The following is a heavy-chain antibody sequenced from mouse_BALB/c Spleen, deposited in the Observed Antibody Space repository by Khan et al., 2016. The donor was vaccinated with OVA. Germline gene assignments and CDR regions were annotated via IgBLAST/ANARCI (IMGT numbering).Heavy chain of an antibody. J-gene: IGHJ3*01. V-gene: IGHV2-3*01. CDR3: ALYDYGRAWFAY. D-gene: IGHD1-1*01. CDR1: GFSLTSYG. Sequence: VKVEESGPGLVAPSQSLSITCTVSGFSLTSYGVGWVRQPPGKGLEWLGVIWGDGSTNYHSALISRLNINKDNSKSQVFLKLNILQTDDTATYYCALYDYGRAWFAYWGQGTLVTVSA. CDR2: IWGDGST.